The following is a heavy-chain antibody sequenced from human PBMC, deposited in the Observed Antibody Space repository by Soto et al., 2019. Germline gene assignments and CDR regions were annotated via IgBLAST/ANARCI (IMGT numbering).Heavy chain of an antibody. J-gene: IGHJ4*02. CDR1: GFTFGDYA. D-gene: IGHD2-15*01. Sequence: GGSLRLSCAASGFTFGDYAFHWVRQGPGEGLEWVSFISDCSNNKYYRNSVKGRFTISRDNSENRLYLQMNGLRADDTAVYYCVRDREKILGYPNYYFDYWGLGTLVTVSS. CDR2: ISDCSNNK. CDR3: VRDREKILGYPNYYFDY. V-gene: IGHV3-30*04.